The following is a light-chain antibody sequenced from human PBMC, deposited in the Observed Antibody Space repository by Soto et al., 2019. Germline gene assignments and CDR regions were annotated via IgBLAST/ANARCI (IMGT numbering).Light chain of an antibody. J-gene: IGLJ2*01. CDR3: CSYAGSSPHVV. Sequence: QSALTQPASVSGSPGQSITISCTGTSSDVGSYNLVSWYQQHPGKAPKLMIYEGSKRPSGVSNRFSGSKSGNTASLTISGLQAADEAAYYCCSYAGSSPHVVFGGGTKLTVL. V-gene: IGLV2-23*01. CDR2: EGS. CDR1: SSDVGSYNL.